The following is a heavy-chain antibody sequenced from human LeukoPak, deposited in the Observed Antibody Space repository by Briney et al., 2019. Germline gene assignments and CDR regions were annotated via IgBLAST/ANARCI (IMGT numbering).Heavy chain of an antibody. CDR3: ATGAYGSGSYYLALSDYYYGMDV. Sequence: ASVTVSCKVSGYTLTELSMHWVRQAPGKGLEWMGGFDPEDGETIYAQKFQGRVTMTEDTSTDTAYMELSSLRSEDTAVYYCATGAYGSGSYYLALSDYYYGMDVWGQGTTVTVSS. J-gene: IGHJ6*02. D-gene: IGHD3-10*01. V-gene: IGHV1-24*01. CDR1: GYTLTELS. CDR2: FDPEDGET.